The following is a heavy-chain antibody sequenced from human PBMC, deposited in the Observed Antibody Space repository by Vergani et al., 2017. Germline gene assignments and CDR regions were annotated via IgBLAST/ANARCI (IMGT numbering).Heavy chain of an antibody. V-gene: IGHV3-48*02. J-gene: IGHJ6*02. Sequence: EVQLVESGGGLVQPGGSLRLSCAASGFTFSSYSMNWVRQAPGKGLEWVSYISSSSSTIYYADSVKGRFTISRDNAKNSLYLHMKSLRDEDTAVYYCARDGEGYDILTGYYKYYYYGMDVWGQGTTVTVSS. CDR1: GFTFSSYS. CDR3: ARDGEGYDILTGYYKYYYYGMDV. CDR2: ISSSSSTI. D-gene: IGHD3-9*01.